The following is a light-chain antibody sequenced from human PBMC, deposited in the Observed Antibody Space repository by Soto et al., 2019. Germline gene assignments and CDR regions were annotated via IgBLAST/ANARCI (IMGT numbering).Light chain of an antibody. J-gene: IGLJ2*01. CDR2: DDQ. CDR3: QVWDSSSDHVE. V-gene: IGLV3-21*02. Sequence: SYELTQPPSVSEAPGQTAMMTCGGNNIGSKTVHWYQQKPGQAPVLVVYDDQARPSGIPERFSGSNSGNTATLTISTVAVGDEADYYCQVWDSSSDHVEFGGGTKLTVL. CDR1: NIGSKT.